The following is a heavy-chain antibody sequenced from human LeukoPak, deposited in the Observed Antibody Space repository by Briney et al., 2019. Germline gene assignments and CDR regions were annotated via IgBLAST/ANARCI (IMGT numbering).Heavy chain of an antibody. J-gene: IGHJ4*02. Sequence: PSETLSLTCAVYGGSFSGYYWSWIRQPPGKGLEWIGEINHSGSTNYNPSLKSRVTISVDTSKNQFSLKLSSVTAADTAVYYCARGRLSRDYVWGSYRLSIPYYFDYWGQGTLVTVSS. CDR3: ARGRLSRDYVWGSYRLSIPYYFDY. D-gene: IGHD3-16*02. V-gene: IGHV4-34*01. CDR1: GGSFSGYY. CDR2: INHSGST.